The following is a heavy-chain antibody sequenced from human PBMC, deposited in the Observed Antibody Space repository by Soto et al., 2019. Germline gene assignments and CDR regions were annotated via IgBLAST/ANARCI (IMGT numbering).Heavy chain of an antibody. CDR3: ARYPGKELLVDGLNAMEV. Sequence: QVQLLQSGPEVKKPGASVNVSCKAAGYRYTSYGISWVRQAPGPGHEWMGWRSAYNGQTKCAQNFWDRVTFPTDASTNTAFMQLRSMRSDDTAMYYCARYPGKELLVDGLNAMEVWGHGNTVTV. D-gene: IGHD3-10*01. J-gene: IGHJ6*02. V-gene: IGHV1-18*01. CDR1: GYRYTSYG. CDR2: RSAYNGQT.